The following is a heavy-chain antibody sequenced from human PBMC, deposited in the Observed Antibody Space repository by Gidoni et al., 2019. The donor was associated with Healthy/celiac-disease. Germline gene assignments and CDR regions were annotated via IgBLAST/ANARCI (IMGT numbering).Heavy chain of an antibody. J-gene: IGHJ3*02. CDR2: IIPIIGIA. CDR1: AGTFSSYA. V-gene: IGHV1-69*04. CDR3: AREKRGDGYSSDAFDI. D-gene: IGHD5-18*01. Sequence: QVQLVQSGAEVKKPGSSVKVSCKASAGTFSSYAISWVRQDTGQGLEWQGRIIPIIGIANYAQKFQGRVTITADKSTSTAYMELSSLRSEDTAVYYCAREKRGDGYSSDAFDIWGQGTMVTVSA.